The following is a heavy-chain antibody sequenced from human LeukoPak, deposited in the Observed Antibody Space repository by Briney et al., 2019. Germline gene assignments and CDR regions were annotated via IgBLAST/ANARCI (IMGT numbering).Heavy chain of an antibody. J-gene: IGHJ5*02. D-gene: IGHD5-18*01. V-gene: IGHV5-51*01. Sequence: GESLKISCKGSGYSFTSYWIGWVRPMPGKGLEWMGIIYPGDSDTRYSPSFQGQVTISADKSISTAYLQWSSLKASDTAMYYCARLVQLWSPTSSNWFDPWGQGTLVTVSS. CDR2: IYPGDSDT. CDR1: GYSFTSYW. CDR3: ARLVQLWSPTSSNWFDP.